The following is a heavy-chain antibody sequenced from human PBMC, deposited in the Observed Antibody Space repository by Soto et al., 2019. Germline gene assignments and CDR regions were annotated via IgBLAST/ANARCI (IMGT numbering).Heavy chain of an antibody. Sequence: EVQLVESGGGLVQPGGSLRLSCAASGFTFSSYSMNWVRQAPGKGLEWVSYISSSSNTRYYADSVKGRFTISRDNAKNSLYLQMNSLRDEDTAVYYCARGVWGYGDRSSDYWGQGTLVTASS. CDR3: ARGVWGYGDRSSDY. CDR1: GFTFSSYS. J-gene: IGHJ4*02. D-gene: IGHD4-17*01. V-gene: IGHV3-48*02. CDR2: ISSSSNTR.